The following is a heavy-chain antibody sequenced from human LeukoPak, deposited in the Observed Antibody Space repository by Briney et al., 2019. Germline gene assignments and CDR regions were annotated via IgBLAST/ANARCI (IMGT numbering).Heavy chain of an antibody. V-gene: IGHV1-18*01. CDR3: ARDTPVYDSSGHNSFDY. CDR1: GYAFMNYG. CDR2: IGTYNDNT. Sequence: ASVKVSCKASGYAFMNYGISWVRQAPGQGLEWMGWIGTYNDNTKYAVKFQGRVTMTTDTSTRTAYMDLRSLRSDDTAVYYCARDTPVYDSSGHNSFDYWGQGTMVTVSS. J-gene: IGHJ4*02. D-gene: IGHD3-22*01.